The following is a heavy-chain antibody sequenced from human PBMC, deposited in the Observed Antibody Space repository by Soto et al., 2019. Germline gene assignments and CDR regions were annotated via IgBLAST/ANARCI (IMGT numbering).Heavy chain of an antibody. CDR3: ARAARSSRKLSDPFDI. J-gene: IGHJ3*02. CDR1: GFTFSSYG. V-gene: IGHV3-33*01. Sequence: QVQLVESGGGVVQHGRSLRLSCAASGFTFSSYGMHWVRQAPGKGLEWVAVIWYDGSNKYYADSVKGRFTISRDNSKNTLYLQMNSLRAEDTAVYYCARAARSSRKLSDPFDIWGQGTMVTVSS. D-gene: IGHD6-13*01. CDR2: IWYDGSNK.